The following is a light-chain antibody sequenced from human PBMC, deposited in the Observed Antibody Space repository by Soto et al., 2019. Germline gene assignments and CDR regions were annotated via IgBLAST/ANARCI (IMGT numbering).Light chain of an antibody. J-gene: IGLJ2*01. CDR1: NIGSKS. Sequence: SYELTQPPSVSVAPGKTARITCGGNNIGSKSVHWYQQKPGQAPVLVIYYDSDRPSGIPERFSGSNSGNTATLTISRVEAGDEADYYCQVWDSSSGVFGGGTKVTV. CDR2: YDS. CDR3: QVWDSSSGV. V-gene: IGLV3-21*04.